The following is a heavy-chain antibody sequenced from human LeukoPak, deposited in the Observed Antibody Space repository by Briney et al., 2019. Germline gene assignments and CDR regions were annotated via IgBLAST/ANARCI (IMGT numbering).Heavy chain of an antibody. D-gene: IGHD1-14*01. J-gene: IGHJ3*02. V-gene: IGHV1-69*13. CDR3: AAGKRKVGNAFDI. Sequence: SVKVSCKASGGTFSSYAISWVRQAPGQGLEWMGGIIPIFGTANYAQKFQGRVTITADESTSTAYMELSSLRSEDTAVYYCAAGKRKVGNAFDIWGQGTMVTVSS. CDR1: GGTFSSYA. CDR2: IIPIFGTA.